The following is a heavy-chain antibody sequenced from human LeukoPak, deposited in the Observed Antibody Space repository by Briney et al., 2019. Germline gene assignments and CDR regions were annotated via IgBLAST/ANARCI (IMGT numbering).Heavy chain of an antibody. V-gene: IGHV4-59*01. J-gene: IGHJ5*02. Sequence: MPAETLSLTCTVSGGSISSYYWSWIWQPPGKGLEWIGYIYYSGSTNYNPSLKSRVTISVDTCKKQFSLKLRSVTAADTAVYYCARVKSWIAAAGSFDPWGQGTLVTVSS. CDR1: GGSISSYY. CDR2: IYYSGST. CDR3: ARVKSWIAAAGSFDP. D-gene: IGHD6-13*01.